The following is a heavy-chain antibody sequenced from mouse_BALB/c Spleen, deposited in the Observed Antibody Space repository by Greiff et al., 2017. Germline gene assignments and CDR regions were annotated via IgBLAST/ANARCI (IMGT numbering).Heavy chain of an antibody. CDR3: ARHGGFLYWYFDV. J-gene: IGHJ1*01. Sequence: EVKLEESGGGLVKPGGSLKLSCAASGFAFSSYDMSWVRQTPEKRLEWVAYISSGGASTYYPDTVKGRFTISRDNAKNTLYLQMSSLKSEDTAMYYCARHGGFLYWYFDVWGAGTTVTVSS. V-gene: IGHV5-12-1*01. CDR1: GFAFSSYD. CDR2: ISSGGAST.